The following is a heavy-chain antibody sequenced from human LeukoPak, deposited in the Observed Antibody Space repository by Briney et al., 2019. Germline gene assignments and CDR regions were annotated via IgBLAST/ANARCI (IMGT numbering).Heavy chain of an antibody. CDR1: GGSFSGYY. V-gene: IGHV4-34*01. Sequence: PSETLSLTCAVYGGSFSGYYWSWIRQPPGKGLEWIGEINHSGSTNYNPSLKSRVTISVDTSKNQFSLKLSSVTAADTAVYYCARVRMGARGMIDYWGRGTLVTVSS. CDR2: INHSGST. D-gene: IGHD1-26*01. CDR3: ARVRMGARGMIDY. J-gene: IGHJ4*02.